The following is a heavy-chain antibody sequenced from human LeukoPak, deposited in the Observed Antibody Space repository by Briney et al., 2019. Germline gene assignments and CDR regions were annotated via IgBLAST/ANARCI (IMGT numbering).Heavy chain of an antibody. Sequence: GASVKVSCKASGYTFTSYAMNWVRQAPGQGLEWMGWINPNSGGTNYAQKFQGRVTMTRDTSISTAYMELSSLRSEDTAVYYCARGGSIVLMVYAIEGFDYWGQGTLVTVSS. CDR3: ARGGSIVLMVYAIEGFDY. D-gene: IGHD2-8*01. CDR2: INPNSGGT. CDR1: GYTFTSYA. J-gene: IGHJ4*02. V-gene: IGHV1-2*02.